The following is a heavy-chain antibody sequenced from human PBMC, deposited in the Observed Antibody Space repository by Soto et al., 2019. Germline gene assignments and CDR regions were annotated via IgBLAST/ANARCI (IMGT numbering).Heavy chain of an antibody. V-gene: IGHV4-39*01. CDR3: ARRLAVTGTLEYYFDY. CDR1: GGSVSSGSYY. J-gene: IGHJ4*02. Sequence: PSETLSLTCTVSGGSVSSGSYYWGWIRQPPGKGLERIGNVYYSGSTYYNPSLQSRVTICVDTSKNQFSLRLNSVTASDTAVYYCARRLAVTGTLEYYFDYWGQGSLVTVSS. D-gene: IGHD6-19*01. CDR2: VYYSGST.